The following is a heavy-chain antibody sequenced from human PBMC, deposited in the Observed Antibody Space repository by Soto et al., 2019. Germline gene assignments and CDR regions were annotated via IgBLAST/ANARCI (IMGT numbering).Heavy chain of an antibody. CDR3: ARVPFGVVIEDILRFGMDV. Sequence: QVQLVQSGTEVKKPGASVKVSCKASGYTFTSYGITWVRQAPGQGLEWMGGISTYNGNKNYAQKVQGRVTMTTDTSTSTAYMELRSLTSDDTAVYYCARVPFGVVIEDILRFGMDVWGQGTTVPVSS. V-gene: IGHV1-18*01. CDR1: GYTFTSYG. CDR2: ISTYNGNK. J-gene: IGHJ6*02. D-gene: IGHD3-3*01.